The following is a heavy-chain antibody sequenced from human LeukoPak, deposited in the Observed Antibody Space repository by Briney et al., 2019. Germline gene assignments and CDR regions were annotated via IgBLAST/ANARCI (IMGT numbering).Heavy chain of an antibody. CDR2: IYYSGST. J-gene: IGHJ5*02. Sequence: SETLSLTCTVSGGSIRSSSYYWGWIRQPPGKGLEWIGSIYYSGSTYYNPSLKSRVTISVDMSKNQFSLKLSSVTAAYTAMYYCARHDWFDPWGQGTLVTVSS. CDR1: GGSIRSSSYY. CDR3: ARHDWFDP. V-gene: IGHV4-39*01.